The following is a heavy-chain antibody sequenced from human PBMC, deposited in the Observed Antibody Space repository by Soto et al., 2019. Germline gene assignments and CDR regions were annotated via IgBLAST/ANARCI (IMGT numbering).Heavy chain of an antibody. Sequence: SESMSPTCAVYGGSISSSNWGSWVRQPPGKGLEWIGEIYHSGRTNYNPSLKSRVTISVDKSKNQFSLKLSSVTAADTAVYYCARECIAAAGTANWFDPWGQGTLVTVSS. D-gene: IGHD6-13*01. CDR1: GGSISSSNW. V-gene: IGHV4-4*02. CDR3: ARECIAAAGTANWFDP. J-gene: IGHJ5*02. CDR2: IYHSGRT.